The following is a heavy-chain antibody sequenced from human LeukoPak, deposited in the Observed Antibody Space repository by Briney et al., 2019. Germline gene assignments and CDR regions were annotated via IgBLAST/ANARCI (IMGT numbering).Heavy chain of an antibody. D-gene: IGHD5-18*01. CDR2: IYHSGST. J-gene: IGHJ4*02. V-gene: IGHV4-38-2*02. Sequence: PSETLSLTCTVSGYSISSGYYWGWVRQPPGKGLEWIGSIYHSGSTYYNPSLKSRVPISVDTSKNQFSLKLSSVTAADTAVYYCARGPDGYQKGLDYWGQGTLVTVSS. CDR3: ARGPDGYQKGLDY. CDR1: GYSISSGYY.